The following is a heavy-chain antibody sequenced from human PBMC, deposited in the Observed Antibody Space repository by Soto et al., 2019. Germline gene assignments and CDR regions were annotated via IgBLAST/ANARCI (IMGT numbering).Heavy chain of an antibody. D-gene: IGHD6-19*01. CDR1: GFTFSSYV. CDR3: AKGASYSSGWRDYFNY. V-gene: IGHV3-30*18. CDR2: ISSDGNNE. J-gene: IGHJ4*02. Sequence: GGSLRLSCAASGFTFSSYVMHWVRQAPGKGLEWVAVISSDGNNEYYADSVKGRFTISRDNSKNALYLQMNSLRAEDTAVYYCAKGASYSSGWRDYFNYRGQGTLVTVSS.